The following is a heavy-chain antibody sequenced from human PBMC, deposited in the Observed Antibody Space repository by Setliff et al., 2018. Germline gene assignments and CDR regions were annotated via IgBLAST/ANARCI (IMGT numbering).Heavy chain of an antibody. D-gene: IGHD3-10*01. CDR1: SYSISTNYY. CDR3: ARVGAVNYDFDS. V-gene: IGHV4-38-2*01. Sequence: SETLSLTCAVSSYSISTNYYWGWIRQPPGKGLEWIGSIYHSGSTYYNPSLKSRVTISVGTSKNQFSLKLTSVTAADTAVYYCARVGAVNYDFDSWGQGTLVTVSS. CDR2: IYHSGST. J-gene: IGHJ4*02.